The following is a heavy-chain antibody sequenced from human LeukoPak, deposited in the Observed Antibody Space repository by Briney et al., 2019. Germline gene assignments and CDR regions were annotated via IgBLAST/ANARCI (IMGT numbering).Heavy chain of an antibody. J-gene: IGHJ6*03. V-gene: IGHV4-61*02. Sequence: SETLSLTCTVSGGSISSGSYYWSWIRQPAGKGLEWIGRIYTSGSTNYNPSLKSRVTISVDTSKNRFSLKLSSVTAADTAVYYCARVPQYYYSYYMDVWGKGTTVTVSS. CDR1: GGSISSGSYY. CDR2: IYTSGST. CDR3: ARVPQYYYSYYMDV.